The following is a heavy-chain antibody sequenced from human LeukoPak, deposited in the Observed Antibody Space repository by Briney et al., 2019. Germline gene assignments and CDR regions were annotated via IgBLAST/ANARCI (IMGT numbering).Heavy chain of an antibody. Sequence: GGSLRLSCAASGFTFSGSAMHWVRQASGKGLEWLGRIRGKANSYATAYAASVNGRFTISRDDSKNTVYLQMNSLRAEDTAVYYCAKGPTVTTGNFDYWGQGTLVTVSS. CDR2: IRGKANSYAT. CDR3: AKGPTVTTGNFDY. D-gene: IGHD4-17*01. J-gene: IGHJ4*02. V-gene: IGHV3-73*01. CDR1: GFTFSGSA.